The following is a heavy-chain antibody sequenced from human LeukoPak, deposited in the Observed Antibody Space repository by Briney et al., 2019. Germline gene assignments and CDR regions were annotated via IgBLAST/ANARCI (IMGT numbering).Heavy chain of an antibody. CDR3: ARTDIYYPYDTFDI. Sequence: SETLSLTCTISGGSISSDYWGWIRQPPGKGLEWIGNIYFGGSTYYNPSLKSRVTISIDTSKKHFSLKLSSVTAADTAVYYCARTDIYYPYDTFDIWGQGTTVTVSS. D-gene: IGHD1-26*01. V-gene: IGHV4-39*07. CDR2: IYFGGST. CDR1: GGSISSDY. J-gene: IGHJ3*02.